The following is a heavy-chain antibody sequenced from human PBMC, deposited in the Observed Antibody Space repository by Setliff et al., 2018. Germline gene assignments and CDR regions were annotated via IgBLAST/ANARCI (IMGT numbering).Heavy chain of an antibody. V-gene: IGHV4-61*02. Sequence: SETLSLTCTVSGGSISSDSDYWSWIRQSAGKGLEWIGRIYVNGGSTTYSPSLKSRVTISVDTSKNQFSLNLSSVTAADTAVYYCARGTGTFDPWGQGTLVTVSS. CDR1: GGSISSDSDY. J-gene: IGHJ5*02. D-gene: IGHD1-7*01. CDR3: ARGTGTFDP. CDR2: IYVNGGST.